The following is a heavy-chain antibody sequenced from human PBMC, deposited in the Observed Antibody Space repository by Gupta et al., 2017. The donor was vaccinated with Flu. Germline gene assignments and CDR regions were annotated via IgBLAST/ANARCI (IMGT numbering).Heavy chain of an antibody. CDR2: ISSSGSTI. CDR3: ARVGVGYDFWSGYPLAY. J-gene: IGHJ4*02. V-gene: IGHV3-48*03. D-gene: IGHD3-3*01. CDR1: GFTFSSYE. Sequence: EVQLVESGGGLVQPGGSLRLSCAASGFTFSSYEMNWVRQAPGKGLEWVSYISSSGSTIYYADSVKGRFTISRDNAKNSLYLQMNSLRAEDTAVYYCARVGVGYDFWSGYPLAYWGQGTLVTVSS.